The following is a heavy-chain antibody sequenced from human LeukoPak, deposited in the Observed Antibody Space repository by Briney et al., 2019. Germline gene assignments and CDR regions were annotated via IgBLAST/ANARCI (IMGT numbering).Heavy chain of an antibody. CDR1: GYTFTSYG. J-gene: IGHJ5*02. CDR3: ARDHRSITMVRGGLTWFDP. CDR2: ISDYNGNT. V-gene: IGHV1-18*01. Sequence: ASVKVSCKASGYTFTSYGISWVRQAPGQGLEWMGWISDYNGNTNYEQKLQGRVKITTDTYTSTAYMEMRSVRSDDTAVYYCARDHRSITMVRGGLTWFDPWGQGTLVTVSS. D-gene: IGHD3-10*01.